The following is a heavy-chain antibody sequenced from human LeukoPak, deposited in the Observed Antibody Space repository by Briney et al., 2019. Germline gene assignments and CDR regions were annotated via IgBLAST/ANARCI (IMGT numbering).Heavy chain of an antibody. CDR1: GYTFTSYY. CDR3: AREDCSGGSCYVFDY. Sequence: ASVKVSCKASGYTFTSYYMHWVRQAPGQGLEWMGIINPSGGSTSYAQKFQGGVTMTRDTSTSTVYMELSSLRSEDTAVYYCAREDCSGGSCYVFDYWGQGTLVTVSS. J-gene: IGHJ4*02. CDR2: INPSGGST. D-gene: IGHD2-15*01. V-gene: IGHV1-46*01.